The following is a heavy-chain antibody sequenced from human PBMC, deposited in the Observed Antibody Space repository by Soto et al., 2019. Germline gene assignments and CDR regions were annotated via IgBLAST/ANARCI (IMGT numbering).Heavy chain of an antibody. CDR3: ARHRIAAAGMVIDY. D-gene: IGHD6-13*01. J-gene: IGHJ4*02. V-gene: IGHV4-59*08. CDR2: IYYSGST. Sequence: SETLSLTCTVSGGSISSYYWSWIRQPPGKGLEWIGYIYYSGSTNYNPSLKSRVTISVDTSKNQFSLKLSSVTAADTAVYYCARHRIAAAGMVIDYWGQGTLVTVSS. CDR1: GGSISSYY.